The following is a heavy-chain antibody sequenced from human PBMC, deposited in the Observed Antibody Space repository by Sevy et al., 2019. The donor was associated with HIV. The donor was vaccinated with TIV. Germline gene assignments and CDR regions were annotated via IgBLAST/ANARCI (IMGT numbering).Heavy chain of an antibody. V-gene: IGHV1-18*01. CDR1: GYTFTSYG. Sequence: ASVKVSCKASGYTFTSYGISWVRQAPGQGLEWMGWISAYNGNTNYAQTLQGRVTMTTDTSTSTAYMELRSLRSDDTAVYYCARDPCSGGSCYSRNYYYGMDVWGQGTTVTVSS. CDR3: ARDPCSGGSCYSRNYYYGMDV. D-gene: IGHD2-15*01. J-gene: IGHJ6*02. CDR2: ISAYNGNT.